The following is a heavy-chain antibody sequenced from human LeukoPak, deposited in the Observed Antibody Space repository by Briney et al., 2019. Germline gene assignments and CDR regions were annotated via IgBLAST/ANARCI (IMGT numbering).Heavy chain of an antibody. Sequence: SETLSLTCTVSGGSISGSSYYWSWIRQPPGKGLEWIGYFYSTGSTYYNPSLKSRVTISVDMSRNQFSLKLSSVIAADTAVYYCARAGYYHRAFDYWGQGTLVTVSS. D-gene: IGHD3-10*01. CDR1: GGSISGSSYY. J-gene: IGHJ4*02. CDR2: FYSTGST. V-gene: IGHV4-30-4*01. CDR3: ARAGYYHRAFDY.